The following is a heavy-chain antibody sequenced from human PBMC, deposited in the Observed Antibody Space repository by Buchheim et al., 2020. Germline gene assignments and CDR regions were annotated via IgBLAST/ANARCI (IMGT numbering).Heavy chain of an antibody. CDR3: ARGRSSVTTGKKWSTPLDY. V-gene: IGHV4-30-4*01. Sequence: QVQLQESGPGLVKPSQTLSLTCTVSGGSISTGDYYWSWIRQPPGKGLEWIGYIYNTGSTYYNPSLKSRVTISVDTSKNQFSLKLSSVTAADTAVYYCARGRSSVTTGKKWSTPLDYWGQGTL. CDR2: IYNTGST. J-gene: IGHJ4*02. CDR1: GGSISTGDYY. D-gene: IGHD4-11*01.